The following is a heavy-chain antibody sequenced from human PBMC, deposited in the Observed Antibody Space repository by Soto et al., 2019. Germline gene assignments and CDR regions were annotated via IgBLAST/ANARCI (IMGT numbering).Heavy chain of an antibody. CDR3: ARLPKGSTVTS. Sequence: GGSLRLSCVASGFRFSDHSMNWVRQAPGKGLEWVSYITSSGDSIQYADSVKGRFTVSRDNAKNSLFLHMNSLRDDDTAVYYCARLPKGSTVTSWGQGTLVTVSS. V-gene: IGHV3-48*02. D-gene: IGHD4-17*01. CDR1: GFRFSDHS. CDR2: ITSSGDSI. J-gene: IGHJ4*02.